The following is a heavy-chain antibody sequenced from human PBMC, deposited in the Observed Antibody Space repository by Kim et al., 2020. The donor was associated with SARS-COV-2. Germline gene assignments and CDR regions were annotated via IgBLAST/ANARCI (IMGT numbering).Heavy chain of an antibody. D-gene: IGHD1-26*01. CDR1: GGSFSGYY. J-gene: IGHJ5*02. CDR3: ARTSGTLGKDSGSYP. V-gene: IGHV4-34*01. Sequence: SETLSLTCAVYGGSFSGYYWSWIRQPPGKGLEWIGEINHSGSTNYNPSLKSRVTISVDTSKNQFSLKLSSVTAADTAVYYCARTSGTLGKDSGSYPWSQGTLVTVSS. CDR2: INHSGST.